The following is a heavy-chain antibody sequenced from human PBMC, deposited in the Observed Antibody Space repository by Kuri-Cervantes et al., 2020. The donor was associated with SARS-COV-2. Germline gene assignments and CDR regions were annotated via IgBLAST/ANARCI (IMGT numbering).Heavy chain of an antibody. V-gene: IGHV4-39*01. CDR2: IYYSGST. D-gene: IGHD3-10*01. CDR1: GGSISSSSYY. J-gene: IGHJ6*02. CDR3: ARQSTGYYGSGSYYYYYYGMDV. Sequence: GSLRLSCTVSGGSISSSSYYWGWIRQPPGKGLEWIGSIYYSGSTYYNPSLKSRVTMSVDTSKNQFSLKLSSVTAADTAVYYCARQSTGYYGSGSYYYYYYGMDVWGQGTTVTVSS.